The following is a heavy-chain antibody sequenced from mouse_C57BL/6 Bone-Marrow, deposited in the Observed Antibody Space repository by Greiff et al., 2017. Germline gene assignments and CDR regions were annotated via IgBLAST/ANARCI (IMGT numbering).Heavy chain of an antibody. CDR1: GYTFTSYW. CDR2: IDPSDSYT. J-gene: IGHJ4*01. Sequence: LQLQQPGAELVRPGTSVKLSCKASGYTFTSYWMHWVKQRPGQGLEWIGVIDPSDSYTNYNQKFKGKATLTVDTSSSTAYMQLSSLTSEDSAVYYCAREGDDYDGVYAMDYWGQGTSVTVSS. V-gene: IGHV1-59*01. CDR3: AREGDDYDGVYAMDY. D-gene: IGHD2-4*01.